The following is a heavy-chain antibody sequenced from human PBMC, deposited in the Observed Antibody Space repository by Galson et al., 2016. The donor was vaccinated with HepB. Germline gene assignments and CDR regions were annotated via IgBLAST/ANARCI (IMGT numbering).Heavy chain of an antibody. Sequence: SETLSLTCAVSGGSISGFYWTWVRQPAGKGLEWIGRVSINGVTNYNPSLKSRVTMSADTSKNQFSLQLNSVTAADTAVDFCAREGAGLDHWGQGTLVSVSS. CDR3: AREGAGLDH. CDR1: GGSISGFY. J-gene: IGHJ4*02. CDR2: VSINGVT. D-gene: IGHD6-19*01. V-gene: IGHV4-4*07.